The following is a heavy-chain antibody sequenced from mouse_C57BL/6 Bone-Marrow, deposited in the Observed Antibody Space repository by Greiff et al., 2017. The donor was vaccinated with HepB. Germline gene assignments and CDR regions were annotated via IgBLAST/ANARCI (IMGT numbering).Heavy chain of an antibody. V-gene: IGHV1-82*01. Sequence: VQLQQSGPELVKPGASVKISCKASGYAFSSSWMNWVKQRPGKGLEWIGRIYPGDGDTNYNGKFKGKATLTADKSSSTAYMQLSSLTSEDSAVYFCASTYYYFDYWGQGTTLTVSS. CDR3: ASTYYYFDY. J-gene: IGHJ2*01. CDR1: GYAFSSSW. CDR2: IYPGDGDT.